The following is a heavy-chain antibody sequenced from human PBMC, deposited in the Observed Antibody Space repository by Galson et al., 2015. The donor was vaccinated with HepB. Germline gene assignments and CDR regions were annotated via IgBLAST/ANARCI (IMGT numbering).Heavy chain of an antibody. CDR1: GFTFSSYS. Sequence: SLRLSCAASGFTFSSYSMNWVRQAPGKGLEWVSSISSSSSYIYYADSVKGRFTISRDNAKNSLYLQMNSLRAEDTAVYYCARDVNYDFWSGYYRAYGMDVWGQGTTVTVSS. CDR3: ARDVNYDFWSGYYRAYGMDV. D-gene: IGHD3-3*01. V-gene: IGHV3-21*01. J-gene: IGHJ6*02. CDR2: ISSSSSYI.